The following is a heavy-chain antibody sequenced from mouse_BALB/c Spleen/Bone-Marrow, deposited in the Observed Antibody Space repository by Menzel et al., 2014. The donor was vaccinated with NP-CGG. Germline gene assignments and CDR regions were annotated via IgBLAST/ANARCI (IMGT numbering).Heavy chain of an antibody. Sequence: QVQLQQSGPELVKPGASVRISCKASGYIFTSYYIHWVKQRPGQGLEWIGWIYPGNVNTKYNEKFKGKATLTADKSSSTAYMQLSSLTSEDSAVYFCARSRWDGYDDYAMDYWGQGTSVTVSS. V-gene: IGHV1S56*01. J-gene: IGHJ4*01. CDR2: IYPGNVNT. CDR1: GYIFTSYY. D-gene: IGHD2-2*01. CDR3: ARSRWDGYDDYAMDY.